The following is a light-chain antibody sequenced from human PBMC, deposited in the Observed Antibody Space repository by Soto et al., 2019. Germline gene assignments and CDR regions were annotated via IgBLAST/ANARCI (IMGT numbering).Light chain of an antibody. CDR3: AAWDDSLNAL. CDR1: FSNIGDNA. V-gene: IGLV1-44*01. J-gene: IGLJ1*01. Sequence: QSVLTQPPSLSATPGQRVNISCSGSFSNIGDNAVNWYQQLPGAAPKLLIYLNDQRRSGVPDRFSGSKSGTSAFLAISGLQSEDEADYYCAAWDDSLNALFGTGTKVTVL. CDR2: LND.